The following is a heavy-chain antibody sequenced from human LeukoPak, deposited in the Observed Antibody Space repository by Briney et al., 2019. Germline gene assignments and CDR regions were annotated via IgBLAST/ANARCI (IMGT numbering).Heavy chain of an antibody. D-gene: IGHD5/OR15-5a*01. J-gene: IGHJ4*02. CDR2: INPTSGGT. V-gene: IGHV1-2*02. CDR1: GYTFIGYY. Sequence: ASVKVSCKASGYTFIGYYLHWVRQAPGQGLEWMGWINPTSGGTDYAQKFQDRVTMTRDTSINTAYMELSRLTSDDTAVYYCARLVGLSTTASYWGQGTLVIVSS. CDR3: ARLVGLSTTASY.